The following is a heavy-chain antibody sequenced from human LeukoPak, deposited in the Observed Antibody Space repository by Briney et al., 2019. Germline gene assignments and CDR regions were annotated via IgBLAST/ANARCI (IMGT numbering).Heavy chain of an antibody. CDR3: ARGSPPDY. Sequence: PGGSLRLSCAASGLTFSGYAMYWVRQAPGKGLEWVAVISYDGGNKFYADSVKGRFTISRDNSKNTLYLQMDSLRTEDTAVYYCARGSPPDYWGQGTLVTVSS. CDR1: GLTFSGYA. J-gene: IGHJ4*02. CDR2: ISYDGGNK. V-gene: IGHV3-30-3*01.